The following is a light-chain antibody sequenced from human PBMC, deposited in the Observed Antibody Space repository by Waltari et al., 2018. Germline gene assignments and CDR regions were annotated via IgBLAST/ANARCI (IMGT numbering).Light chain of an antibody. V-gene: IGKV1-39*01. CDR3: QQSSSLPYT. CDR1: QSSRGL. CDR2: TAS. J-gene: IGKJ2*01. Sequence: DIQMTQSPSSLSAFVGDRVTITCRASQSSRGLLNWYQQKPGKAPELLINTASSLQSGVPARFSGSASGTAFTLTISSLQPEDFVTYYCQQSSSLPYTFGQGTKLEIK.